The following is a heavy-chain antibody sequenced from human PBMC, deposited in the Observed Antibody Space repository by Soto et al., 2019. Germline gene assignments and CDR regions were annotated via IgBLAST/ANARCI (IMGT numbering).Heavy chain of an antibody. CDR2: IYYSGST. J-gene: IGHJ4*02. CDR3: ARRGGLAARPFHFDY. D-gene: IGHD6-6*01. V-gene: IGHV4-39*01. CDR1: GGSISSSSYY. Sequence: QLQLQESGPGLVKPSETLSLTCTVSGGSISSSSYYWGWIRQPPGKGLEWIGSIYYSGSTYYNPSLMSRVAIXXDXAXXQFPLKLSSVTAADTAVYYCARRGGLAARPFHFDYWGQGTLVAVSS.